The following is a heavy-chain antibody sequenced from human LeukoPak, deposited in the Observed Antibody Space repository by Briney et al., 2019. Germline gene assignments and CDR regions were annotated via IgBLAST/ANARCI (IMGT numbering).Heavy chain of an antibody. Sequence: GGSLRLSXAASGFTFRSYEMNWVRQAPGKGLEWVSYISSSGSTIYYADSVKGRFTISRDNAKNSLYLQMNILRAEDTAVYYCARDASGYDEGGYWGQGTLVTVSS. CDR2: ISSSGSTI. V-gene: IGHV3-48*03. D-gene: IGHD5-12*01. J-gene: IGHJ4*02. CDR1: GFTFRSYE. CDR3: ARDASGYDEGGY.